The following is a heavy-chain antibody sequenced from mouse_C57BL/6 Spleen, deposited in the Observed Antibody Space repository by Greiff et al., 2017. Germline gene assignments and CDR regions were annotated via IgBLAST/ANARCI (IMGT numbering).Heavy chain of an antibody. V-gene: IGHV1-81*01. CDR1: GYTFTSYG. Sequence: VKLMESGAELARPGASVKLSCKASGYTFTSYGISWVKQRTGQGLEWIGEIYPRSGNTYYNEKFKGKATLTADKSSSTAYMELRSLTSEDSAVYFCARSYYGSSYDDYWGQGTTLTVSS. J-gene: IGHJ2*01. CDR2: IYPRSGNT. D-gene: IGHD1-1*01. CDR3: ARSYYGSSYDDY.